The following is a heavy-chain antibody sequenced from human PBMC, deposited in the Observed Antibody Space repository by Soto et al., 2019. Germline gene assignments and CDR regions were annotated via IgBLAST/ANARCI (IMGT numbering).Heavy chain of an antibody. D-gene: IGHD1-1*01. CDR1: GGSISSGDYY. CDR3: ARSEAKLEPYDY. CDR2: IYYSGST. V-gene: IGHV4-30-4*01. Sequence: SETLSLTCTVSGGSISSGDYYWSWIRQPPGKGLEWIGYIYYSGSTYYNPSLKSRVTISVDTSKNQFSLKLSSVTAAATAVYYCARSEAKLEPYDYWGQGTLVTVSS. J-gene: IGHJ4*02.